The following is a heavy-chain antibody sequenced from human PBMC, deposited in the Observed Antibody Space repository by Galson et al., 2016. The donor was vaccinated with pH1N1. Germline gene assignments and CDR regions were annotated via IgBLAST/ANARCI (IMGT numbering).Heavy chain of an antibody. CDR2: ISWNRGAI. CDR3: IKDRAFYYESSGYDYAFDI. D-gene: IGHD3-22*01. J-gene: IGHJ3*02. Sequence: SLRLSCAASGFTFEDFALHWVRQGPGKGLEWVSGISWNRGAIDYAESVKGRFTISRDNAKNSLYLQMNSLRAEDTALYYCIKDRAFYYESSGYDYAFDIWGQGTMVTVAS. CDR1: GFTFEDFA. V-gene: IGHV3-9*01.